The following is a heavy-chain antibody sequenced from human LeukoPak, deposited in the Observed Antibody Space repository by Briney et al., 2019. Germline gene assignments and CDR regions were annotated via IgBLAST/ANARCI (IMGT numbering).Heavy chain of an antibody. CDR2: ISSSGSTI. CDR1: GFTFSDYY. D-gene: IGHD6-13*01. V-gene: IGHV3-11*01. Sequence: GGSLRLSCAASGFTFSDYYMSWIRQAPGKGLEWVSYISSSGSTIYYADSVKGRFTISRDNAKNSLYLQMNSLRAEDTAVYYCARDKNRSWRYFDYWGQGTLVTVSS. J-gene: IGHJ4*02. CDR3: ARDKNRSWRYFDY.